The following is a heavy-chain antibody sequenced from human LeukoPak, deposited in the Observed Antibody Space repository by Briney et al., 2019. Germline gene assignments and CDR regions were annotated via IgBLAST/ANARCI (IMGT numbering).Heavy chain of an antibody. J-gene: IGHJ4*02. CDR1: GGSISFSTYY. CDR3: ATFGHNYYDSSGYYYRDY. CDR2: IYYSGNT. D-gene: IGHD3-22*01. Sequence: PSETLSLTCTVSGGSISFSTYYWGWIRQPPGKGLDWIGSIYYSGNTYYNPSLKSRVTILVDTSKNQFSLKLSSVTAADTAVYYCATFGHNYYDSSGYYYRDYWCQGTLVTVSS. V-gene: IGHV4-39*07.